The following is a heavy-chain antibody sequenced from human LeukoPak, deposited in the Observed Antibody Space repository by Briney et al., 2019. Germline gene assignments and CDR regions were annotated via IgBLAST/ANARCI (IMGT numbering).Heavy chain of an antibody. CDR1: GFTFSSYG. CDR2: IWYDGSNK. V-gene: IGHV3-30*02. CDR3: AKDTNYYDFWSGYQNAYYFDY. Sequence: PGGSLRLSCAASGFTFSSYGMHWVRQAPGKGLEWVAVIWYDGSNKYYADSVKGRFTISRDNSKNTLYLQMNSLRAEDTAVYYCAKDTNYYDFWSGYQNAYYFDYWGQGTLVTVSS. D-gene: IGHD3-3*01. J-gene: IGHJ4*02.